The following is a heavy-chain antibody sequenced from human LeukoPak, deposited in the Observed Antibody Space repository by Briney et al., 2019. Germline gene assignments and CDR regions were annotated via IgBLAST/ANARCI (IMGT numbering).Heavy chain of an antibody. Sequence: GGSLRLSCAGTGFTFSSYAMSWVRQAPGKGLEWISYISPSGTSIFYADSVQGRFTISRDNAKNSLYLQMNSLRAEDAATYYCARARGAGPGAHFDYWGQGTLVTVSS. V-gene: IGHV3-48*04. CDR3: ARARGAGPGAHFDY. J-gene: IGHJ4*02. D-gene: IGHD3-10*01. CDR1: GFTFSSYA. CDR2: ISPSGTSI.